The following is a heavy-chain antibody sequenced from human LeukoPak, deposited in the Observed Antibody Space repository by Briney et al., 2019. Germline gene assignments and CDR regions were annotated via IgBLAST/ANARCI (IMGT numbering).Heavy chain of an antibody. V-gene: IGHV3-48*01. D-gene: IGHD5-12*01. Sequence: GGSLRLSCAASGFTFSSYSMNWVRQAPGEGLEWVSYISSLSGTIYYADSVKGRFTISRDNSKNTVYLQMNSLRVEDTAVYYCAKDLAYSGYDYFDYWGRGTLVTVSS. CDR1: GFTFSSYS. CDR2: ISSLSGTI. CDR3: AKDLAYSGYDYFDY. J-gene: IGHJ4*02.